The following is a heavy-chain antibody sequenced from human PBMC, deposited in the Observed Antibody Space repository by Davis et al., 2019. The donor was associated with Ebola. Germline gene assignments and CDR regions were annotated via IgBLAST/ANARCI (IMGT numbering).Heavy chain of an antibody. CDR3: ARDGVYYDFWSGYFDY. J-gene: IGHJ4*02. V-gene: IGHV3-33*08. Sequence: GESLKISCAASGFTFSSYGMHWVRQAPGKGLEWVAVIWYDGSNKYYADSVKGRFTISRDNAKNSLYLQMNSLRAEDTAVYYCARDGVYYDFWSGYFDYWGQGTLVTVSS. CDR1: GFTFSSYG. CDR2: IWYDGSNK. D-gene: IGHD3-3*01.